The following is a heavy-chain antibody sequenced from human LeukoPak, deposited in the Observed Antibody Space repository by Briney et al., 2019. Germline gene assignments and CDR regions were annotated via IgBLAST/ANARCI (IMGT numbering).Heavy chain of an antibody. J-gene: IGHJ4*02. CDR2: ISAYNGNT. V-gene: IGHV1-18*04. Sequence: ASVKVSCKASGYTFTSNGISWVRQAPGQGLEWMGWISAYNGNTNYAQKLQGRVTMTTDTSTSTAYMELRSLRSDDTAVYYCARPQGYCSSTSCSNLFDYWGQGTLVTVSS. CDR3: ARPQGYCSSTSCSNLFDY. CDR1: GYTFTSNG. D-gene: IGHD2-2*01.